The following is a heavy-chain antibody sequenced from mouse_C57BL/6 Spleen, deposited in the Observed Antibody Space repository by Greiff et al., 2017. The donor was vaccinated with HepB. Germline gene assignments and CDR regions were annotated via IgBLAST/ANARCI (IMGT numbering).Heavy chain of an antibody. CDR2: IRSKSNNYAT. D-gene: IGHD4-1*01. Sequence: DVMLVESGGGLVQPKGSLKLSCAASGFSFNTYAMNWVRQAPGKGLEWVARIRSKSNNYATYYADSVKDRFTISRDDSESMLYLQMNNLKTEDTAMYYCVRHGTGAMDYWGQGTSVTVSS. V-gene: IGHV10-1*01. J-gene: IGHJ4*01. CDR3: VRHGTGAMDY. CDR1: GFSFNTYA.